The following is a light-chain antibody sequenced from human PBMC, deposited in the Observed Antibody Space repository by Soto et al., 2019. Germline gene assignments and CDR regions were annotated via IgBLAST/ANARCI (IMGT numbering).Light chain of an antibody. Sequence: EIVLTQSPGTLSLAPGERATLSCRASQSVSSNLAWYQQKPGQAPRLLIYGASTRATGIPARFSGSGSGTEFTLTISSLQSEDFAVYYCQQYNNWPPITFGQGTRLEI. CDR3: QQYNNWPPIT. CDR1: QSVSSN. CDR2: GAS. J-gene: IGKJ5*01. V-gene: IGKV3-15*01.